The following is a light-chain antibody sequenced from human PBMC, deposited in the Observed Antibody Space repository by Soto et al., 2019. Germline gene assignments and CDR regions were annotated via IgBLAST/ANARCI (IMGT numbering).Light chain of an antibody. CDR3: SSYTTSAPYV. J-gene: IGLJ1*01. CDR2: EVT. Sequence: QSALTQPASVSGSPGQSITISCTVTSSDVGAYNFVSWYQHHPGRAPKLIIYEVTIRPSGVSNRFSGSKSGNTASLTIPGLQAEDEADYYCSSYTTSAPYVFGSGTKVTVL. CDR1: SSDVGAYNF. V-gene: IGLV2-14*01.